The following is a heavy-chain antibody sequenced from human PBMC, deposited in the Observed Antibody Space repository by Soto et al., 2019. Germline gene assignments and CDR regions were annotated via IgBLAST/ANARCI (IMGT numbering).Heavy chain of an antibody. CDR2: IKSERDGGTT. J-gene: IGHJ4*02. CDR3: IAEHEWSVYWRDY. Sequence: SLRLSCAAYGFTFSSAWMIWVRQAPGKGLEWVGRIKSERDGGTTDYTAPVQGRFTISRDDSKNKLYLQMNSLKIEDTAGYYCIAEHEWSVYWRDYWGQ. D-gene: IGHD3-3*01. V-gene: IGHV3-15*01. CDR1: GFTFSSAW.